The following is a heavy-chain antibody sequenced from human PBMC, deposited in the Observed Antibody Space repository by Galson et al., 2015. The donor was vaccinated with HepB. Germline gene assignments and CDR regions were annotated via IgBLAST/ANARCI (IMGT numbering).Heavy chain of an antibody. D-gene: IGHD1-26*01. J-gene: IGHJ5*02. Sequence: SLRLSCAASGFTFSSYAMHWVRQAPGKGLEWVAVISYDGSNKYYADSVKGRFTISRDNSKNTLYLQMNSLRAEDTAVYYCARGGWELPRGWFDPWGQGTLVTVSS. CDR1: GFTFSSYA. V-gene: IGHV3-30-3*01. CDR3: ARGGWELPRGWFDP. CDR2: ISYDGSNK.